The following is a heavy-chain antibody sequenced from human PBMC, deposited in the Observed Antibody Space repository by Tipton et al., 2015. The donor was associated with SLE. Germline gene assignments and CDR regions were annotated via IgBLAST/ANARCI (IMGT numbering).Heavy chain of an antibody. J-gene: IGHJ4*02. D-gene: IGHD4-17*01. CDR3: AKDYNHDNADYN. CDR1: GGSISTGGYY. Sequence: TLSLTCTVSGGSISTGGYYWSWIRQHPGKGLEWIGYIYNSGGTDYNPSLKSRVTISADTSKNHFSLNLSSVAAADTAVYYCAKDYNHDNADYNWGQGNLVIVSS. V-gene: IGHV4-31*03. CDR2: IYNSGGT.